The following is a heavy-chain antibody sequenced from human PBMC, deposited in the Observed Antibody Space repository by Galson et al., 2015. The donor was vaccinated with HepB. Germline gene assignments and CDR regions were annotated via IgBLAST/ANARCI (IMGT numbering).Heavy chain of an antibody. V-gene: IGHV1-3*01. Sequence: SVKVSCKASGYTFTSYAMHWVRQAPGQRLEWMGWINAGNGNTKYSQKFQGRVTITRDTSASTAYMELSSLRSEDTAVYYCARMGEGSSTSPDVLGSYYYYGMDVWGQGTTVTVSS. D-gene: IGHD2-2*01. CDR3: ARMGEGSSTSPDVLGSYYYYGMDV. J-gene: IGHJ6*02. CDR1: GYTFTSYA. CDR2: INAGNGNT.